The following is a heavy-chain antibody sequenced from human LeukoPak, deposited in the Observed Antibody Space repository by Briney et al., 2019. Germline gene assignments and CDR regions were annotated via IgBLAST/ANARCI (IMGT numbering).Heavy chain of an antibody. CDR2: IYYSGST. Sequence: SETLSLTCTVSGGSISSYYWSWIRQPPGKGLEWIGYIYYSGSTNYNPSLKSRVTISVDTSKNQFSLKLSSVTAADTAVYYCARALPYGSSSWYGGGGFDYWGQGTLVTVSS. D-gene: IGHD6-13*01. V-gene: IGHV4-59*01. J-gene: IGHJ4*02. CDR1: GGSISSYY. CDR3: ARALPYGSSSWYGGGGFDY.